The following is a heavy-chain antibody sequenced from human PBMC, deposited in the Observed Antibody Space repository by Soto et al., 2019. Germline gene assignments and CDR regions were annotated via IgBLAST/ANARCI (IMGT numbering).Heavy chain of an antibody. CDR3: ARDQSWHDLVWWFDP. Sequence: PSETLSLTCTVSGGSISSSNYYWGWIRQPPGKGLEWIGTIHYSGSPYYNPSLKSRVTISVDTSKNQFSLKLNSVTAADTAVYYCARDQSWHDLVWWFDPWGQGTLVTVSS. CDR1: GGSISSSNYY. V-gene: IGHV4-39*02. J-gene: IGHJ5*02. CDR2: IHYSGSP. D-gene: IGHD1-1*01.